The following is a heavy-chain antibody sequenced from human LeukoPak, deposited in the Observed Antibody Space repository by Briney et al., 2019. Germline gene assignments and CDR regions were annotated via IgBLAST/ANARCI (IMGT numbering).Heavy chain of an antibody. CDR1: GFYFKSYN. D-gene: IGHD6-13*01. CDR3: VTEYWYRFDY. J-gene: IGHJ4*02. V-gene: IGHV3-7*01. CDR2: THWEGSDRVK. Sequence: GGSLELSXAASGFYFKSYNMACVSQAPGKGLEGVATTHWEGSDRVKEYKASVRGRFTISRDNGKNSVHLYMSNLGADDTAVYFCVTEYWYRFDYWGQGSLVTVSS.